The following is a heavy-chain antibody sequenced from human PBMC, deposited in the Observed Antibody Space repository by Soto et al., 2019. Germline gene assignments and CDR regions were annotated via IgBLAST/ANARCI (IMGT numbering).Heavy chain of an antibody. CDR1: GASISSYY. D-gene: IGHD3-9*01. Sequence: PSETLSLTCPVSGASISSYYWSWIRQPPGKGLEWIGYIYYSGSTNYNPSLKSRVTISVDTSKNQFSLKLSSVTAADTAVYYCAGQGILTGYYHRAWFDPWGQGTLVTVSS. CDR3: AGQGILTGYYHRAWFDP. J-gene: IGHJ5*02. V-gene: IGHV4-59*08. CDR2: IYYSGST.